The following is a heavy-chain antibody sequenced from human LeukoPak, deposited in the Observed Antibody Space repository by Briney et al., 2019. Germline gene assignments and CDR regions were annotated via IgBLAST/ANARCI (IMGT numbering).Heavy chain of an antibody. CDR1: GFTFSTYS. CDR3: AKEAVATIYEGYSFDY. Sequence: GGSLRLSCAASGFTFSTYSMNWVRQAPGKGLEWVAVISYDGSNKYYADSVKGRFTISRDNTKNTLYLQMNSLRAEDTAVYYCAKEAVATIYEGYSFDYWGQGTLVTVSS. D-gene: IGHD5-12*01. V-gene: IGHV3-30*18. J-gene: IGHJ4*02. CDR2: ISYDGSNK.